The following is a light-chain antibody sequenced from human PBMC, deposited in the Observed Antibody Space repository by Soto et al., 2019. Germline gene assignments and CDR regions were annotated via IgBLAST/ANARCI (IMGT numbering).Light chain of an antibody. V-gene: IGLV2-11*01. Sequence: QSALTQPRSVSGSPGQSVTISCTGTSSDVGGYNYVSWYQQHPGKAPKVMIYDVSELPSGVHDRFSGSKSGNTASLTISGLQAEDEADYYCCSYAGSPRYVFGAGTKVTVL. CDR3: CSYAGSPRYV. J-gene: IGLJ1*01. CDR2: DVS. CDR1: SSDVGGYNY.